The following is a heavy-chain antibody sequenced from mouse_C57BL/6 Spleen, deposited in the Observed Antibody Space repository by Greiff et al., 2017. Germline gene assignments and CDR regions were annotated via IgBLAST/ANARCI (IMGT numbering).Heavy chain of an antibody. CDR2: ISSGSSTI. CDR1: GFTFSDYG. Sequence: DVMLVESGGGLVKPGGSLKLSCAASGFTFSDYGMHWVRQAPEKGLEWVAYISSGSSTIYYADTVKGRFTISRDNAKNTLFLQMTSLRSEDTAMYYCARKRGNDAMDYWGQGTSVTVSS. CDR3: ARKRGNDAMDY. V-gene: IGHV5-17*01. J-gene: IGHJ4*01.